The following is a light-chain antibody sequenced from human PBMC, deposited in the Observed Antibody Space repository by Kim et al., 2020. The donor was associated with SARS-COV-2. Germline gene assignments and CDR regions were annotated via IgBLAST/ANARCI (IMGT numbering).Light chain of an antibody. Sequence: SVPPGQTASITCSGDKLGDKYACWYQQKPGQSPVLVIYQDAKRPSGIPERFSCSNSGNTATLTISGTQAIDEADYYCQAWDSSTAVFGGGTQLTVL. CDR2: QDA. CDR1: KLGDKY. V-gene: IGLV3-1*01. J-gene: IGLJ2*01. CDR3: QAWDSSTAV.